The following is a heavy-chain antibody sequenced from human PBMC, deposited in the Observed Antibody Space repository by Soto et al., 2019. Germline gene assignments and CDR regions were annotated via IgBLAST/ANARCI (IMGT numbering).Heavy chain of an antibody. J-gene: IGHJ5*02. V-gene: IGHV1-3*01. CDR2: INVDNGDT. CDR1: GYSFRSYG. Sequence: ASVKVSCKASGYSFRSYGIQWVRQAPGQSLEWMGWINVDNGDTKYSQNFQDRVTILRDTSASTVYMELSSLRTEDTAVYYCARVGLKYHRWFDPWGQGSLVTVSS. CDR3: ARVGLKYHRWFDP. D-gene: IGHD6-6*01.